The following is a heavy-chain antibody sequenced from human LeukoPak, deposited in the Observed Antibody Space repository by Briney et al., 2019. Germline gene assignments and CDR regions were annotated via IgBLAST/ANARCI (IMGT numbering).Heavy chain of an antibody. Sequence: SETLSLTCTVSGYSISSGYYWGWIRQPPGKGLEWIGTIYRSGSTYSNPSLRGRVTISVDTSKNQFSLKLSSGTAADTAVYYCARTGAGYYYYYMDVWGKGTTVTVSS. CDR2: IYRSGST. CDR3: ARTGAGYYYYYMDV. CDR1: GYSISSGYY. D-gene: IGHD1-26*01. J-gene: IGHJ6*03. V-gene: IGHV4-38-2*02.